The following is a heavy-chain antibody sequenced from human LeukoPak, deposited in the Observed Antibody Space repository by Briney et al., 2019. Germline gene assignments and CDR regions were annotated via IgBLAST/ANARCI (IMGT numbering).Heavy chain of an antibody. J-gene: IGHJ4*02. CDR1: GFTFSSYW. CDR3: ARVRRYSSSWGYYFDY. Sequence: GGSLRLSXAASGFTFSSYWMSWVRQAPGKGLEWVANIKQDGSEKYYVDSVKGRFTISRDNAKNSLYLQVNSLRAEDTAVYYCARVRRYSSSWGYYFDYWGQGTLVTVSS. V-gene: IGHV3-7*01. CDR2: IKQDGSEK. D-gene: IGHD6-13*01.